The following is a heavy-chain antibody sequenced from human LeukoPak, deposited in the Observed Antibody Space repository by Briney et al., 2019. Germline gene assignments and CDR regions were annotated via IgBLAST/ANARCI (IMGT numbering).Heavy chain of an antibody. V-gene: IGHV3-74*01. Sequence: GRSLRLSCAASGFTFSSYWMHWVRQVPGKGLVWVSRINSDGSSTSYADSVKGRFTISRDNAKNTLYVQMNSLRAEDAAVYYCSTGSGHAFDIWGRGTMVTVSS. CDR3: STGSGHAFDI. J-gene: IGHJ3*02. D-gene: IGHD3-10*01. CDR2: INSDGSST. CDR1: GFTFSSYW.